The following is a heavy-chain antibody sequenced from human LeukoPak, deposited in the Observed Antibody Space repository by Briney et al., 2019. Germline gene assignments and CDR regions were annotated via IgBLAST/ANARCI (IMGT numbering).Heavy chain of an antibody. V-gene: IGHV3-23*01. CDR1: GFTFSSYA. D-gene: IGHD6-13*01. CDR2: ISGSGGST. J-gene: IGHJ6*02. Sequence: GGSLRLSCAASGFTFSSYAMSWVRQAPGKGLEWVSAISGSGGSTYYADSVKGRFTISRDNSKNTLYLQMNSLRAEDTAVYYCAKVPYSSSWYPWGYYYYGMDVWGQGTTVTVSS. CDR3: AKVPYSSSWYPWGYYYYGMDV.